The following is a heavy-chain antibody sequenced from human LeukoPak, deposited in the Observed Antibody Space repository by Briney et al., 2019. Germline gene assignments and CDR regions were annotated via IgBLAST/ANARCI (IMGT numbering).Heavy chain of an antibody. Sequence: PGGSLRLSCAASGFTFSSYAMSWVRQAPGKGLEWVSAISDTSGTIYYADSVKGRFTISRDNSKNTLYLQMNSLRAEDTAIYYCAKAGVCERYCIFDYWGQGTLVTVSS. CDR3: AKAGVCERYCIFDY. V-gene: IGHV3-23*01. CDR1: GFTFSSYA. D-gene: IGHD3-10*01. J-gene: IGHJ4*02. CDR2: ISDTSGTI.